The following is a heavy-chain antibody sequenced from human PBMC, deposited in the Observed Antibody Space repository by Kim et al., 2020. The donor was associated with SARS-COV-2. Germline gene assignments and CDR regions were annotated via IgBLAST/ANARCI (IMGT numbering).Heavy chain of an antibody. CDR3: AREGDVYNGYYY. V-gene: IGHV1-3*01. J-gene: IGHJ4*02. CDR1: GYLFSGYA. Sequence: ASVKVSCKASGYLFSGYAMHWLRQAPGQRLEWLGWIIPGNDNTKYSHNFRGRVTITSDTSATTAYMELSSLRSEDTAVYYCAREGDVYNGYYYWGQGTRV. D-gene: IGHD5-18*01. CDR2: IIPGNDNT.